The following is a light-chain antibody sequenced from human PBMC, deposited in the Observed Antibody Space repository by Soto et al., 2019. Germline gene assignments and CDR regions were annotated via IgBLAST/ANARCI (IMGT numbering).Light chain of an antibody. CDR3: SSYTTISTYV. CDR2: DVR. Sequence: QSALTQPASVSGSPGQSITIFCTGTSRDVGGYNYVSWYQQHPGKAPKLMIYDVRNRPSGVSNRFSGSKSVNTASLTISGLQAEDEADYYCSSYTTISTYVFGTGTKVTVL. J-gene: IGLJ1*01. CDR1: SRDVGGYNY. V-gene: IGLV2-14*01.